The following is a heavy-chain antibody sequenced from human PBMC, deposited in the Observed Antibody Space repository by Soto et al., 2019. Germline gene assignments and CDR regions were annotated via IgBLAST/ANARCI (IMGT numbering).Heavy chain of an antibody. J-gene: IGHJ4*02. CDR1: GFTFSDYY. Sequence: GGSLRLSCAASGFTFSDYYMSWIRQAPGKGLEWVSYISSSSSYIYYADSVKGRFTISRDNAKNSLYLQMNSLRAEDTAVYYCARVSPGTNSLYFDYWGQGTLVTVSS. V-gene: IGHV3-11*06. CDR3: ARVSPGTNSLYFDY. D-gene: IGHD1-7*01. CDR2: ISSSSSYI.